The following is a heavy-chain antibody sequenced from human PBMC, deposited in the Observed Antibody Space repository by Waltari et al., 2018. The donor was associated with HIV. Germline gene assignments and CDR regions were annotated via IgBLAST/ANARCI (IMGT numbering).Heavy chain of an antibody. CDR3: ARDGGDGSIGLSIDY. J-gene: IGHJ4*02. V-gene: IGHV1-46*01. D-gene: IGHD2-21*01. Sequence: QVRLVQAGAEVKKPGASGKLSCKASGYTFTNYYIHVVRQDPGQGLEWMGLINPSGGSASYAQKFQDRVTMTRDTSTSTVDMELSSLRSEDTAVYYCARDGGDGSIGLSIDYWGQGTLVTVSS. CDR2: INPSGGSA. CDR1: GYTFTNYY.